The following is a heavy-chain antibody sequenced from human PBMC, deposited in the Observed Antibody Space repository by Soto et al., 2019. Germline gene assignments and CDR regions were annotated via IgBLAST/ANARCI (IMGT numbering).Heavy chain of an antibody. V-gene: IGHV1-46*01. Sequence: QVQLVQSGAEVKKPGASVKVSCKASGYTFTSYYMHWVRQAPGQGLEWMGIINPSGGSTSYAQKFQGRVTMTRDTSTSTVYMALSSLRSEDTAVYYCARVSGRDYGGKREDYWGQGTLDTVSS. J-gene: IGHJ4*02. D-gene: IGHD4-17*01. CDR2: INPSGGST. CDR1: GYTFTSYY. CDR3: ARVSGRDYGGKREDY.